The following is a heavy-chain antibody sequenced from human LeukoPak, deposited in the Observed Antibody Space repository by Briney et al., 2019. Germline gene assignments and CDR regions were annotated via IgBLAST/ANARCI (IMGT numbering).Heavy chain of an antibody. Sequence: SVKVSCKASGGTFSSYAISWVRQAPGQGLEWMGGIIPIFGTANYAQKFQGKVTITADESTSTAYMELSSLRSEDTAVYYCARAPNYYGSGSYDYWGQGTLVTVSS. CDR3: ARAPNYYGSGSYDY. J-gene: IGHJ4*02. V-gene: IGHV1-69*01. CDR2: IIPIFGTA. D-gene: IGHD3-10*01. CDR1: GGTFSSYA.